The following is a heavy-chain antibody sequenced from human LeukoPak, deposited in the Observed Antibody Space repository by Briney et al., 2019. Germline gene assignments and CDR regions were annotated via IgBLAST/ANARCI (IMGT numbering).Heavy chain of an antibody. CDR3: APVDIVATGQNY. D-gene: IGHD5-12*01. V-gene: IGHV4-61*02. J-gene: IGHJ4*02. CDR1: GGSISSGSYY. Sequence: SETLSLTCTVSGGSISSGSYYWSWIRQPAGKGLEWIGRIYTSGSTNYNPSLKSRVTISVDTSKNQFSLKLSSVTATDTAVYYCAPVDIVATGQNYWGQGTLVTVSS. CDR2: IYTSGST.